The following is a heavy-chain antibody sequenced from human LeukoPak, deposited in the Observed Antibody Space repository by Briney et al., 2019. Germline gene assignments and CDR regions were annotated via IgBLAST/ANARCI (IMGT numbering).Heavy chain of an antibody. CDR2: ISGSGGST. CDR1: GFTFSSYA. J-gene: IGHJ3*02. V-gene: IGHV3-23*01. D-gene: IGHD2-21*02. Sequence: PGGSLRLSCAASGFTFSSYAMSWVRQAPGKGLEWVSAISGSGGSTYYADSVKGRFTISRDNSKNTLYLQMNSLRAEGTAVYYCAKGGGGDCYAFDIWGQGTMVTVSS. CDR3: AKGGGGDCYAFDI.